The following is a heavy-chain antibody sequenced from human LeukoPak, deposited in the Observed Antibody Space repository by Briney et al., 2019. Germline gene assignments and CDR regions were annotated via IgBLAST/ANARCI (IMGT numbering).Heavy chain of an antibody. CDR1: GYTFTSYG. D-gene: IGHD2-2*01. Sequence: VASVKVSCKASGYTFTSYGISWVRQAPGQGLEWMGWISANDGNTDYPQKLQGRVTMTTDTSTSTAYMELRSLRSDDTAVYYCARDRPDGLGYCSSTSCDPSLDYWGQGTLVTVSS. J-gene: IGHJ4*02. V-gene: IGHV1-18*01. CDR2: ISANDGNT. CDR3: ARDRPDGLGYCSSTSCDPSLDY.